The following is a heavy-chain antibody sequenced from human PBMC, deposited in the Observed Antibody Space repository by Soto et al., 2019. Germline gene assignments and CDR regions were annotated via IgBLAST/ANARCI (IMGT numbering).Heavy chain of an antibody. V-gene: IGHV4-39*01. Sequence: SETLSLTCPVSGGSISSSRYYWGWIRQPPGKGLEWIGSIYYSGSTYYNPSLKSRVTISVDTSKNQFSLKLSSVTAADTAVYYCARLLRSGSGSYYNPDHYYYGMDVWGQGTTVTVSS. D-gene: IGHD3-10*01. CDR2: IYYSGST. CDR3: ARLLRSGSGSYYNPDHYYYGMDV. CDR1: GGSISSSRYY. J-gene: IGHJ6*02.